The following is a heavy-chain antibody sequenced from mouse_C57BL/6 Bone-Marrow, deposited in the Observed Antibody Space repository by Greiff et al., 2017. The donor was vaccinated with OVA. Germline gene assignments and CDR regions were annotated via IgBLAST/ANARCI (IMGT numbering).Heavy chain of an antibody. CDR3: ARGREGYAFDY. D-gene: IGHD2-2*01. CDR1: GYTFTSYW. Sequence: QVQLQQPGAELVKPGASVKLSCKASGYTFTSYWMPWVKQRPGQGLEWIGMIHPNSGSTNYNEKFKSKATLTVDKSSSTAYMQLSSLTSEDSAVYYCARGREGYAFDYWGQGTTLTVSS. J-gene: IGHJ2*01. CDR2: IHPNSGST. V-gene: IGHV1-64*01.